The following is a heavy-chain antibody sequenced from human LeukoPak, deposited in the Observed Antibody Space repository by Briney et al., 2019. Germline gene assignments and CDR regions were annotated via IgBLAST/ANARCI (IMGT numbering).Heavy chain of an antibody. CDR3: AKDPNYGDSWGYWFDP. D-gene: IGHD4-17*01. CDR2: IYSGGST. V-gene: IGHV3-53*05. Sequence: GGSLRLSCAASGFTVSNNYMSWVRQAPGKGLEWVSVIYSGGSTYYADSVKGRFTISRDNSKNTLYLQMNSLRAEDTAVYYCAKDPNYGDSWGYWFDPWGQGTLVTVSS. J-gene: IGHJ5*02. CDR1: GFTVSNNY.